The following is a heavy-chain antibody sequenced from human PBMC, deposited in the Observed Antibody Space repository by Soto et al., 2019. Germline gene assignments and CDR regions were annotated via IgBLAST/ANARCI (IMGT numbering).Heavy chain of an antibody. V-gene: IGHV3-21*01. Sequence: GGSLRLSCAASGFTFSSYSMNWVRQAPGKGLEWVSSISSSSSYIYYADSVKGRFTISRDNAKNSLYLQMNSLRAEDTAVYYCARDDYGDSVELCYWDQGTLVTVSS. D-gene: IGHD4-17*01. CDR2: ISSSSSYI. J-gene: IGHJ4*02. CDR1: GFTFSSYS. CDR3: ARDDYGDSVELCY.